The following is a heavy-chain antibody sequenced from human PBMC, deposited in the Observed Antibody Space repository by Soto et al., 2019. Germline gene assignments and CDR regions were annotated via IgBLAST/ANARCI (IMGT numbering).Heavy chain of an antibody. CDR2: IYYSGST. CDR3: GRGLGSSWGPDFDY. J-gene: IGHJ4*02. Sequence: PSETLSLTCTVSGGSISSYYWSWIRQPPGKGLEWIGYIYYSGSTNYNPSLKSRVTISVDTSKNQFSLKLSSVTAADTAVYYCGRGLGSSWGPDFDYWGQGTLGTVSS. D-gene: IGHD6-13*01. CDR1: GGSISSYY. V-gene: IGHV4-59*01.